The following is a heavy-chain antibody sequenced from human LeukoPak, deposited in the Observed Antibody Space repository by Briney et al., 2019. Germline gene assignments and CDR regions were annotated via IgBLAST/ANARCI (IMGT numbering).Heavy chain of an antibody. CDR3: ARRGTYCSGRTCEVDY. V-gene: IGHV5-51*01. CDR1: GYSFTTYW. D-gene: IGHD2-15*01. Sequence: GESLQISCKGSGYSFTTYWIGWVRQMPGKGPEWMAIIYPGDSNTRYSLSFQGQVTISADKSINTAYLQWSRLKASDSAIYYCARRGTYCSGRTCEVDYWGQGTLVTVSS. J-gene: IGHJ4*02. CDR2: IYPGDSNT.